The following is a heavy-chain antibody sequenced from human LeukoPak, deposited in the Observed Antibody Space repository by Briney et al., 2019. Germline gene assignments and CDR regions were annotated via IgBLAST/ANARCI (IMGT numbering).Heavy chain of an antibody. CDR1: GFTFSSHE. J-gene: IGHJ4*02. V-gene: IGHV3-48*03. Sequence: GGSLSLSCVVSGFTFSSHEMNWVRQAPGKGLEWVSYISASGTTTYYADSVNGRFPISRDNAKNSLYLQMNSLRAEDTTVYYCARNAVTYFDYWGQGTLVTVSS. CDR2: ISASGTTT. D-gene: IGHD5-18*01. CDR3: ARNAVTYFDY.